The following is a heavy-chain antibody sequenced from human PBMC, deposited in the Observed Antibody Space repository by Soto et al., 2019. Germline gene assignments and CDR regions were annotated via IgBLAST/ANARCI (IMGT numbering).Heavy chain of an antibody. Sequence: QVQLVESGGGVVQPGRSLRLSCAASGFTFSSYGMHWVRQAPGKGLEWVAVIWYDGSNKYYADSVKGRFTISRDNSKNQLYLQMNSLRAEDKAVYYCARDPTYCGGDCYSSYYYGMDVWGQGTTVTGSS. CDR2: IWYDGSNK. V-gene: IGHV3-33*01. CDR3: ARDPTYCGGDCYSSYYYGMDV. J-gene: IGHJ6*02. CDR1: GFTFSSYG. D-gene: IGHD2-21*02.